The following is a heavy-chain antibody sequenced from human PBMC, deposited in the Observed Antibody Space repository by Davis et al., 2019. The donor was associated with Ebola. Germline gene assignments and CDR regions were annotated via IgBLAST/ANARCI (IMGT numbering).Heavy chain of an antibody. V-gene: IGHV3-23*01. D-gene: IGHD2-21*01. CDR3: ARDRDSYYYYYGMDV. Sequence: GESLKISCAASGFTFSSYAMSWVRQAPGKGLEWVSAISGSGGSTYYADSVKGRFTISRDNAKNSLYLQMNSLRDEDTAAYYCARDRDSYYYYYGMDVWGQGTTVTVSS. CDR2: ISGSGGST. J-gene: IGHJ6*02. CDR1: GFTFSSYA.